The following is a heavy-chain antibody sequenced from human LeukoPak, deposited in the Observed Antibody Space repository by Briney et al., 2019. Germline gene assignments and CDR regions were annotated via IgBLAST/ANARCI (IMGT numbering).Heavy chain of an antibody. CDR2: IKGDGSEK. D-gene: IGHD6-6*01. V-gene: IGHV3-7*01. CDR3: ARIGYSSSSFDY. Sequence: GGSLRLSCAASGFIFSSYWMSWVRQAPGKGLEWVANIKGDGSEKDYVDSLKGRFTISRDNAKNSLYLQMNSLRAEDTAVYYCARIGYSSSSFDYWGQGTLVTVSS. J-gene: IGHJ4*02. CDR1: GFIFSSYW.